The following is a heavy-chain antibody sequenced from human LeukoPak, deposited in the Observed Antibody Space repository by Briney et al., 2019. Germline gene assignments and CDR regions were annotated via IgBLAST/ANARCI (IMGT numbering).Heavy chain of an antibody. V-gene: IGHV3-23*01. D-gene: IGHD6-13*01. Sequence: SRNSGASTYYAASVKGRFTISRDNSRSTLYLQMNSLRADDTAVYYCAKHSSSWHYFDYWGQGTLVTVSA. CDR3: AKHSSSWHYFDY. J-gene: IGHJ4*02. CDR2: SRNSGAST.